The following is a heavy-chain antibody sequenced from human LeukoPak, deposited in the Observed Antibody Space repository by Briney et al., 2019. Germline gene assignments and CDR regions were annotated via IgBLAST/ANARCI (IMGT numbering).Heavy chain of an antibody. CDR2: IYYSGST. V-gene: IGHV4-39*07. CDR1: GDSISTSSYY. D-gene: IGHD1-26*01. J-gene: IGHJ3*02. Sequence: SETLSLTCSVSGDSISTSSYYWGWIRQPPGKGLEWIGTIYYSGSTYYNPSLTSRVTISVDTSKKQFSLKLSSVTAADTAFYYCARYIVSYPHDAFDIWGQGTMVTVSS. CDR3: ARYIVSYPHDAFDI.